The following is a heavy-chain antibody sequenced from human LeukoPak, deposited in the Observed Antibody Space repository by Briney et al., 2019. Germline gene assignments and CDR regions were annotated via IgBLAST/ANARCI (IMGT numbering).Heavy chain of an antibody. CDR2: ISWNSGSI. Sequence: GGSLRLSCAASGFTFDDYAMHWVRQAPGKGLEWVSGISWNSGSIGYADSVKGRFTISRDNAKNTLYLQMNSLRAEDTAVYYCARAPVRYFDYWGQGTLVTVSS. J-gene: IGHJ4*02. D-gene: IGHD3-10*01. V-gene: IGHV3-9*01. CDR1: GFTFDDYA. CDR3: ARAPVRYFDY.